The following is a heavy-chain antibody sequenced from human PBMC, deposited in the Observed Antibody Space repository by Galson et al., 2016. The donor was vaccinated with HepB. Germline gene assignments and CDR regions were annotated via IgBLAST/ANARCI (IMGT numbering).Heavy chain of an antibody. J-gene: IGHJ4*02. CDR3: ARRSCTAGRCYSASYLCCDS. V-gene: IGHV3-7*01. D-gene: IGHD2-15*01. CDR2: IKPDGSEK. CDR1: TFTFSNYW. Sequence: SLRLSCADSTFTFSNYWMTWVRQAPGKGLEWVANIKPDGSEKYYVDSVKGRFTISRDNAKNSLYLQMNSLRAEDTAVYYCARRSCTAGRCYSASYLCCDSWGQGTLVTVSS.